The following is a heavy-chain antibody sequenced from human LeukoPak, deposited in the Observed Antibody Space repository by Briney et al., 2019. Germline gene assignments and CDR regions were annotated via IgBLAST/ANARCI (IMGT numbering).Heavy chain of an antibody. D-gene: IGHD6-19*01. V-gene: IGHV3-9*01. CDR3: AKDNRRHYTSGPNPDSLH. CDR2: ISWNSGSI. Sequence: SGGSLRLSYAGSGFIFNNYAMHWVRQPPGKGLEWVSGISWNSGSIDYADSVKGRFTISRDNAKNSLYLQMNSPRVEDTAFYYYAKDNRRHYTSGPNPDSLHWGQGALVTVSS. J-gene: IGHJ4*02. CDR1: GFIFNNYA.